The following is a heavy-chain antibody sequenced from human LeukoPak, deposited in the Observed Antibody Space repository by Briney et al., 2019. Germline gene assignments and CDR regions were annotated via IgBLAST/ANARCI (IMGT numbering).Heavy chain of an antibody. Sequence: SQTLSLTCAISGDSVSSNSAAWNWIRQSPSRGLEWLGRTYYRPKWYNDYAVSVKSRITINPDTSKNQFSLQLNSVTPEDTAVYYCARGSYSSSWYPLAYYYYYIDVWGKGTTVTISS. V-gene: IGHV6-1*01. D-gene: IGHD6-13*01. J-gene: IGHJ6*03. CDR1: GDSVSSNSAA. CDR3: ARGSYSSSWYPLAYYYYYIDV. CDR2: TYYRPKWYN.